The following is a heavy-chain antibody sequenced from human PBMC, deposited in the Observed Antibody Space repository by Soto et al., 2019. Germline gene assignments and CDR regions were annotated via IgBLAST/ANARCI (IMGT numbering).Heavy chain of an antibody. CDR1: GGSFSGYY. D-gene: IGHD5-12*01. J-gene: IGHJ4*02. CDR2: INHSGST. V-gene: IGHV4-34*01. CDR3: ARGMATIAAPLDYFDY. Sequence: SETLSLTCAVYGGSFSGYYWSWIRQPPGKGLEWIGEINHSGSTNYNPSLKSRVTISVDTSKNQFSLKLSSVTAADTTVYYCARGMATIAAPLDYFDYWGQGTLVTVSS.